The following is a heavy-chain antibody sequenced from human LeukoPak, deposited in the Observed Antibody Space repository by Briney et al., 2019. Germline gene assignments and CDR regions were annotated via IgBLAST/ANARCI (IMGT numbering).Heavy chain of an antibody. D-gene: IGHD6-13*01. CDR2: IYPGDSDT. CDR1: GYTFINYW. Sequence: GEPLKISCKGSGYTFINYWIGWVRHMPGKGLQWLGIIYPGDSDTKYSPSFQGQVTFSVDKSISTAYLHWSSLKASDTAMYYCVRHDSSSPDYWGQGTLVTVSS. V-gene: IGHV5-51*01. J-gene: IGHJ4*02. CDR3: VRHDSSSPDY.